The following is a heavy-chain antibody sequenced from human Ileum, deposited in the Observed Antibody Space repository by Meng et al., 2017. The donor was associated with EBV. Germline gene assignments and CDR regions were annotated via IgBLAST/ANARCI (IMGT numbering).Heavy chain of an antibody. D-gene: IGHD2-15*01. CDR2: IIHGGSP. V-gene: IGHV4-34*12. Sequence: QVELKQWGAGLLKPSETLSLTCAVKGGALSGAYWNWIRQPPGKGLEWIGEIIHGGSPSYNPSLKSRVTISIDTSKNQLSLMLSSVTAADTAVYYCARRPAGIDYWGQGTLVTVSS. CDR1: GGALSGAY. CDR3: ARRPAGIDY. J-gene: IGHJ4*02.